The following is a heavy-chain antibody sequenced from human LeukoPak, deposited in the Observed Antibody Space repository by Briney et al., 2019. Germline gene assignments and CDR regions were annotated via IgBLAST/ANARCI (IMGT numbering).Heavy chain of an antibody. D-gene: IGHD3-10*01. Sequence: PGGSLRLSCAASGFTFSSYWMSWVRQAPGKGLEWVAHIKQEGSDKYYVDSVKGRFTVSRDNAKNSLYLQMNSLRAEDTAVYYCARDNFPPPVLWFGPNYYGMDVWGQGTTVTVSS. V-gene: IGHV3-7*03. J-gene: IGHJ6*02. CDR3: ARDNFPPPVLWFGPNYYGMDV. CDR2: IKQEGSDK. CDR1: GFTFSSYW.